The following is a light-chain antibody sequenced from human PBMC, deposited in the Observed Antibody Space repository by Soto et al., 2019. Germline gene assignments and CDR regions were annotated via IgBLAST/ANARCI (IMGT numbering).Light chain of an antibody. Sequence: EIVMTQSPATLSVSAGERATLSCRASQSANSNLAWYQQKPGQAPRLLIYGASTRATGIPARFSGSGSGTEFTLTISSLQSEDFVVYYCQQYNNWPKTFGQGTKVEIK. V-gene: IGKV3-15*01. CDR2: GAS. CDR3: QQYNNWPKT. J-gene: IGKJ1*01. CDR1: QSANSN.